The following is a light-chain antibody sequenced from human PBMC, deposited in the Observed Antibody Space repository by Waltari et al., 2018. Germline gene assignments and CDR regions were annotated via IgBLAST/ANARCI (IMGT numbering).Light chain of an antibody. Sequence: QSALTQPASVSGSPGQSITISCTGTSRSVGSYNLVPWFQHYPDKAPKLIIFEVNKRPSGVSNRFSGSKSGNTASLTISGLQAEDEADYYCCSYAGSGIYVFGSGAKVTVL. V-gene: IGLV2-23*02. CDR1: SRSVGSYNL. CDR2: EVN. J-gene: IGLJ1*01. CDR3: CSYAGSGIYV.